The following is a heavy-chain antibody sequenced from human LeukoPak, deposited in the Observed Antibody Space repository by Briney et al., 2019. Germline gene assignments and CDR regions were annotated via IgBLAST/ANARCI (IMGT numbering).Heavy chain of an antibody. CDR3: VRLVGIAVSSPFDY. CDR1: GYSFSTYW. Sequence: GESLKISCKTSGYSFSTYWIAWVRKMPGKGLEWMGIIFPGDSDTRYSPSFQGQVTISADKSISTAYLQWSSLKASDTAMYYCVRLVGIAVSSPFDYWGQGTLVTVSS. V-gene: IGHV5-51*01. J-gene: IGHJ4*02. D-gene: IGHD6-19*01. CDR2: IFPGDSDT.